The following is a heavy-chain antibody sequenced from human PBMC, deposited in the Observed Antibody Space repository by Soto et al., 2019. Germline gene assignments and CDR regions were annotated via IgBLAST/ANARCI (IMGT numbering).Heavy chain of an antibody. CDR2: ISYSGFT. Sequence: SETLSLTCTVSGGSITSTDGYWSWIRQPPGKGLEWIGYISYSGFTLYNPSLQSRVTISVDTSKNQFSLDLNSVTAADTAVYYCARVTWFAELSFDYWGQGTVVNVSS. CDR3: ARVTWFAELSFDY. J-gene: IGHJ4*02. D-gene: IGHD3-10*01. CDR1: GGSITSTDGY. V-gene: IGHV4-30-4*01.